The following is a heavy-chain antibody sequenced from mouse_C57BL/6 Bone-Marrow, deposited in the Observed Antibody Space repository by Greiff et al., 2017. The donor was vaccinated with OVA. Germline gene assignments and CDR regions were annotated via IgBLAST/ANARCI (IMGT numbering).Heavy chain of an antibody. CDR3: ARIYYYGHWYFDV. D-gene: IGHD1-1*01. Sequence: EVQVVESGGGLVQPGESLKLSCESNEYEFPSHDMSWVRKTPEKRLELVAAINSDGGSTYYPDNMERRFIISRDNTKKTLYLQMSSLRSEDTALYYCARIYYYGHWYFDVWGTGTTVTVSS. J-gene: IGHJ1*03. CDR1: EYEFPSHD. V-gene: IGHV5-2*01. CDR2: INSDGGST.